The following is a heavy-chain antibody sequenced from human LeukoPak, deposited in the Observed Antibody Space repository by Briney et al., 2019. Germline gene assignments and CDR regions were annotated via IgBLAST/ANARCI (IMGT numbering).Heavy chain of an antibody. CDR2: IYYSGST. CDR1: GGSISSYY. CDR3: ARHGGSYTFDL. V-gene: IGHV4-59*01. J-gene: IGHJ4*02. D-gene: IGHD1-26*01. Sequence: SETLSLTCTVSGGSISSYYWSWIRQPPGKGLEWIGYIYYSGSTSYNPSLKSRVTISVDTSKNQFSLRLSAVTAADTAVYYCARHGGSYTFDLWGQGVLVTVSS.